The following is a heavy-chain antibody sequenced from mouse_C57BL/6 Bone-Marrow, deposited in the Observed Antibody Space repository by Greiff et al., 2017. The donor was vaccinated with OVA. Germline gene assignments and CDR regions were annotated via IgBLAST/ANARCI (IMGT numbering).Heavy chain of an antibody. CDR1: GFTFSSYG. Sequence: EVKLMESGGDLVKPGGSLKLSCAASGFTFSSYGMSWVRQTPDKRLEWVATISSGGSYTYYPDSVKGRFTISRDTAKNTLYLQMSSLKSEDTAMYYCARHPYYYGSSYGWYFDVWGTGTTVTVSS. CDR2: ISSGGSYT. J-gene: IGHJ1*03. D-gene: IGHD1-1*01. V-gene: IGHV5-6*01. CDR3: ARHPYYYGSSYGWYFDV.